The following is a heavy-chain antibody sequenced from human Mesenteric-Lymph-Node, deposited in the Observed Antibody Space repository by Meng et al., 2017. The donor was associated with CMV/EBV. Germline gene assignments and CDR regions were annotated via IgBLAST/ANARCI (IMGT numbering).Heavy chain of an antibody. CDR3: AKDQAYQENWYFDL. Sequence: GESLKISCAASGFTFSSYGMHWVRQAPGKGLEWVAFIRYDGSNKYYADSVKGRFTISRDNSKNTLYLQMNSLRAEDTAVYYCAKDQAYQENWYFDLWGRGTLVTVSS. D-gene: IGHD2-2*01. V-gene: IGHV3-30*02. CDR2: IRYDGSNK. J-gene: IGHJ2*01. CDR1: GFTFSSYG.